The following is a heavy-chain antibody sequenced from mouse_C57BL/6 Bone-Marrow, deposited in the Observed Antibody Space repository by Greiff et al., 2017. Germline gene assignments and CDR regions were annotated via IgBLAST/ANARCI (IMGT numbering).Heavy chain of an antibody. D-gene: IGHD4-1*01. CDR2: ISNLAYSI. V-gene: IGHV5-15*01. J-gene: IGHJ4*01. CDR1: GFTFSDYG. CDR3: ARHEGAGAGAMDY. Sequence: VQLKESGGGLVQPGGSLKLSCAASGFTFSDYGMAWVRQAPRKGPEWVAFISNLAYSIYYADTVTGRFTISRENAKNTLYLEMSSLRSEDTAMYDCARHEGAGAGAMDYWGQGTSVTVSS.